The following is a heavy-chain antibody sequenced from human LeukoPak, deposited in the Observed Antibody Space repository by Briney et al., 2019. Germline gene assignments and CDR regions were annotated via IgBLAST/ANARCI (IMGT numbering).Heavy chain of an antibody. D-gene: IGHD3-22*01. CDR1: GFTFSSYS. CDR2: ISSTSRTL. J-gene: IGHJ5*02. Sequence: PGGSLRLSCAASGFTFSSYSMNWVRQAPGKGLEWVSYISSTSRTLYYADSVKGRFTISRDNAKNSLYLQMNSLRDEDTAVYYCARGDSSGYGPDHWGQGTLVTVSS. CDR3: ARGDSSGYGPDH. V-gene: IGHV3-48*02.